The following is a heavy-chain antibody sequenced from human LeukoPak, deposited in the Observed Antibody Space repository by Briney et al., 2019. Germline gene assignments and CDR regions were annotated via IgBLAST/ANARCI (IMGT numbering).Heavy chain of an antibody. D-gene: IGHD3-10*01. CDR1: GGSFSGYY. CDR3: ARVRWFGDRWFDP. Sequence: SETLSLTCAVYGGSFSGYYWRWIRQPPGKGLECIGEINHSGSTNYNPSLKSRATISVDTSNNQFSLKLSSVTAADTAVYYCARVRWFGDRWFDPWGQGTLVTVSS. V-gene: IGHV4-34*01. CDR2: INHSGST. J-gene: IGHJ5*02.